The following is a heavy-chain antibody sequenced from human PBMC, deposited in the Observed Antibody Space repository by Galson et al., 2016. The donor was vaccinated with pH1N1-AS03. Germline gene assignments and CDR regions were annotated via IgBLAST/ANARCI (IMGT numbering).Heavy chain of an antibody. CDR1: GFTFSIYG. D-gene: IGHD3-22*01. Sequence: SLRLSCAASGFTFSIYGIHWVRQAPGKGLEWVAVISYDGNNKYHADPVKGRFTISRDNSNNRLYLQMNSLRSEDTAVYYCARDAPPPGDSDSSGIFDHWGQGTLVTVSS. V-gene: IGHV3-30*03. CDR3: ARDAPPPGDSDSSGIFDH. J-gene: IGHJ4*02. CDR2: ISYDGNNK.